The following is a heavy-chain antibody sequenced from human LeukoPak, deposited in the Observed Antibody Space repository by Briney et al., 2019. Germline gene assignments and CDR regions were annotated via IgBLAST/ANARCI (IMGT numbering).Heavy chain of an antibody. CDR3: AKANWVSNADAVW. CDR1: GFSFSNYA. V-gene: IGHV3-23*01. J-gene: IGHJ4*02. D-gene: IGHD1-1*01. CDR2: ISGGGET. Sequence: GGSLRLSCAASGFSFSNYAMSWVRQAPARGPEWVSSISGGGETFYADSVKGRFTLSRDDSRNTVYFQLNNLRVEDTAIYYCAKANWVSNADAVWWGQGTQVTVSS.